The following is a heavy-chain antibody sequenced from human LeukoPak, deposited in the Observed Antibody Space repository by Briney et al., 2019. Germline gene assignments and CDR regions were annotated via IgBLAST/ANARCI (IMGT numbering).Heavy chain of an antibody. D-gene: IGHD3-22*01. V-gene: IGHV1-2*02. CDR3: ARGATMIVGGYFDY. J-gene: IGHJ4*02. CDR1: GYTLTGYY. CDR2: INPNSGGT. Sequence: ASVKVSCKASGYTLTGYYMHWVRQAPGQGLEWMGWINPNSGGTNYAQKFQGRVTMTRDTSISTAYMELSRLRSDDTAVYYCARGATMIVGGYFDYWGQGTLVTVSS.